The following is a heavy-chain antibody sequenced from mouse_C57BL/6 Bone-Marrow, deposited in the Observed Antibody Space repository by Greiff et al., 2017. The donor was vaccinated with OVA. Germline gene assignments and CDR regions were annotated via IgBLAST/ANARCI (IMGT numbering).Heavy chain of an antibody. CDR2: IDPSDSET. D-gene: IGHD1-1*01. CDR1: GYTFTSYW. V-gene: IGHV1-52*01. J-gene: IGHJ2*01. Sequence: QVQLQQPGAELVRPGSSVKLSCKASGYTFTSYWMHWVKQRPIQGLEWIGNIDPSDSETHYNQKFKDKATLTVDKSSSTAYMQLKSLTSEDSAVYYWARRDITTAPFDYWGQGTTLTVSS. CDR3: ARRDITTAPFDY.